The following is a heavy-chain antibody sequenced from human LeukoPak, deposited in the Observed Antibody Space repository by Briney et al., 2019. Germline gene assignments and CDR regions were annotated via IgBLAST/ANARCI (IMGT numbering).Heavy chain of an antibody. V-gene: IGHV3-23*01. CDR2: IFAGGGAA. J-gene: IGHJ4*02. CDR3: AKNYYDRRGPYSWVFDY. CDR1: GFTFTNYS. D-gene: IGHD3-22*01. Sequence: PGGSLRLSCTASGFTFTNYSMTWVRQAPGKRLEWVSSIFAGGGAALYADSVRGRFTIFRDDSKNTLFFQMHSLRAEDTAIYYYAKNYYDRRGPYSWVFDYWGQGTLVTVSS.